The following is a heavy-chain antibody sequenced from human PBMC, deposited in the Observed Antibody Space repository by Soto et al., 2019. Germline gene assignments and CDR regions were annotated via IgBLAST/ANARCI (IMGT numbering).Heavy chain of an antibody. Sequence: ASVKVSCKASGYTFTGYYMHWVRQAPGQGLEWMGWINPNSGGTNYAQKFQGRVTMTRDTSISTAYMELSRLRSDDTAVYYCARDLTTCSSTSCYIGWFDPWGQGTLVTVSS. J-gene: IGHJ5*02. CDR1: GYTFTGYY. V-gene: IGHV1-2*02. D-gene: IGHD2-2*02. CDR3: ARDLTTCSSTSCYIGWFDP. CDR2: INPNSGGT.